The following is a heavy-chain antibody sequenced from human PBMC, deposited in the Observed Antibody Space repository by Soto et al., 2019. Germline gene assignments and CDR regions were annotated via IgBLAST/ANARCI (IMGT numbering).Heavy chain of an antibody. CDR3: ARDAASDI. CDR2: INPNGGGT. CDR1: GDAWTGCY. Sequence: GSAVKVYGKACGDAWTGCYIHWVRQAPGQGLEWMGWINPNGGGTNYAQKFQGRVSMNRDTSIITAFMDLSRLISDDTAIYYCARDAASDIWGQGTPVTVTS. V-gene: IGHV1-2*02. J-gene: IGHJ3*02.